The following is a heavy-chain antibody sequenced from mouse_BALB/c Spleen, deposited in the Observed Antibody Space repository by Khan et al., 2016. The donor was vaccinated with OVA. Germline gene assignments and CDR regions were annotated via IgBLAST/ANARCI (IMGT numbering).Heavy chain of an antibody. D-gene: IGHD2-10*01. V-gene: IGHV2-6-1*01. CDR1: GFSLTNYG. CDR3: ARQPYYHYNIMDY. Sequence: QVHVKQSGPGLVAPSQSLSITCTISGFSLTNYGVHWVRQPPGKGLEWLVVIWSDGSTTYNSALKSGLTISKDNSKSQVFLKMNSLQTDDTAMYFCARQPYYHYNIMDYWGQGTSVTVSS. J-gene: IGHJ4*01. CDR2: IWSDGST.